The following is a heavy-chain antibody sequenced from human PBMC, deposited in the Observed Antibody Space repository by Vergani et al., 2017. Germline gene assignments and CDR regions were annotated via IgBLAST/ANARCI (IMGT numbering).Heavy chain of an antibody. J-gene: IGHJ6*03. D-gene: IGHD3-10*01. CDR1: GGSFSAYH. Sequence: QVQVQQWGAGLLKPSETLSLTCAVYGGSFSAYHWTWIRQSPGKGLEWFGDINHSGSTNYNPSLKSRVTISLDTSKRQFSLRLRSVTAADTAVYYCARVTRLSDPHNYNYYYYMDVWGRGTTVTVPS. CDR3: ARVTRLSDPHNYNYYYYMDV. CDR2: INHSGST. V-gene: IGHV4-34*01.